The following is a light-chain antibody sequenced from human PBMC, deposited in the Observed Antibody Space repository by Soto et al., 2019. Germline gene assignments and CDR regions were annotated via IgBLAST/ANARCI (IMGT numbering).Light chain of an antibody. CDR3: QQRSSWPRT. Sequence: EIVLTQSPATLSLSPGEGATLSCRASQSVGRYLAWYQQKPGQAPRLLMYDASKRATGIPARFSGSGSGTDFTLTISSLEPEDFALYYCQQRSSWPRTFGRGTKVDIK. CDR1: QSVGRY. V-gene: IGKV3-11*01. J-gene: IGKJ1*01. CDR2: DAS.